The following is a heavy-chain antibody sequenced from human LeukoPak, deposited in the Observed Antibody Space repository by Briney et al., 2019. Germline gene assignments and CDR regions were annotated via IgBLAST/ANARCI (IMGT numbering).Heavy chain of an antibody. J-gene: IGHJ4*02. CDR1: GFTFSSYS. CDR2: ISSSSSYI. CDR3: ARDLLGRWFGG. V-gene: IGHV3-21*01. D-gene: IGHD3-10*01. Sequence: GGSLRLSCAASGFTFSSYSMNWVRQAPGKGLEWVSSISSSSSYIYYADSVKGRFTVSRDNAKNSLYLQMNSLRAEDTAVYYCARDLLGRWFGGWGQGTLVTVSS.